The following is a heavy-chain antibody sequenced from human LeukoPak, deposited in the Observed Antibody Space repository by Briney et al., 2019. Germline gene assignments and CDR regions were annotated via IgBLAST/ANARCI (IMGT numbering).Heavy chain of an antibody. J-gene: IGHJ4*02. CDR2: ISGSGGST. CDR1: GFTFSHND. CDR3: AKPYYYDNTGYVFDC. D-gene: IGHD3-22*01. Sequence: GGSLRLSCAASGFTFSHNDMTCVRQAPGAGLEWVSSISGSGGSTYYADSVKGRFTISRDSSKNTVYLEMNSLRAEDTAVYYCAKPYYYDNTGYVFDCWGQGTLVTVSS. V-gene: IGHV3-23*01.